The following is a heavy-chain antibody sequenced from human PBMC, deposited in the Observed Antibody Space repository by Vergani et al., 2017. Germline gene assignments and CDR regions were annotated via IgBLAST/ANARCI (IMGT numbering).Heavy chain of an antibody. V-gene: IGHV1-18*01. J-gene: IGHJ4*02. CDR3: ARTSSTIPGDY. Sequence: QVQLVQSGAEVKKPGASVKVSCKASGYTFTSYGISWERQAPGQGLEWMGWISAYNGNTKYSQKFQGRVTITRDTSASTAYMELSSLRSEDTAVYYCARTSSTIPGDYWGQGTLVTVSS. D-gene: IGHD2/OR15-2a*01. CDR2: ISAYNGNT. CDR1: GYTFTSYG.